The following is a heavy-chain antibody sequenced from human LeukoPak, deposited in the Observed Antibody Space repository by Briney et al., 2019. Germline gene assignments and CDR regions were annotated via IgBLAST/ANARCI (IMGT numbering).Heavy chain of an antibody. CDR1: GYTLTEVS. Sequence: ASVKVSCKISGYTLTEVSMHWVRQAPGKGLEWMGGFDPADGEPIYAQKFQGRVTMSEDTSTDTAYMDLSSLRSEDTAVYYCARGIVVPAASFYYYGMDVWGQGTTVTVSS. D-gene: IGHD2-2*01. J-gene: IGHJ6*02. CDR2: FDPADGEP. CDR3: ARGIVVPAASFYYYGMDV. V-gene: IGHV1-24*01.